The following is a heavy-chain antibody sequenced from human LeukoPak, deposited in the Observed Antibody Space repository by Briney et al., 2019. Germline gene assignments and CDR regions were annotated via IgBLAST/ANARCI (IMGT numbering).Heavy chain of an antibody. J-gene: IGHJ6*02. CDR3: ARDLITMVRCASTYYYYYGMDV. V-gene: IGHV3-48*03. D-gene: IGHD3-10*01. CDR2: MSSSGGTI. Sequence: AGSLSLSCAASGFTFSSYEMNWVRQAPGQGMEWDSYMSSSGGTIYYANSVKGRFTISRDNAKNSLYLQMNSLRAEDTSVYYCARDLITMVRCASTYYYYYGMDVWGQGTTVTVSS. CDR1: GFTFSSYE.